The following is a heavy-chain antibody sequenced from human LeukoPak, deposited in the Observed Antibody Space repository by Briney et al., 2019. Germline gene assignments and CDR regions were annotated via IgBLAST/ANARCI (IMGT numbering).Heavy chain of an antibody. Sequence: ASVKVSCNASGYSFTSYSISWVRQAPGQGLGLVGSISPYNGNTNYSQKLQGRVTMTTDTSTSTAYMDLRSLRSDDTALYYCATSITLLRGVIISGDWFDPWGQGTLVTVSS. J-gene: IGHJ5*02. CDR2: ISPYNGNT. D-gene: IGHD3-10*01. V-gene: IGHV1-18*01. CDR3: ATSITLLRGVIISGDWFDP. CDR1: GYSFTSYS.